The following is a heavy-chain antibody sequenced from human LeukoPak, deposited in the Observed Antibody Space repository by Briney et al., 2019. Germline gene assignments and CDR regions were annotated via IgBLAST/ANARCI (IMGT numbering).Heavy chain of an antibody. D-gene: IGHD3-22*01. Sequence: PGGSLRLSCAASGFTFSSYAMHWVRQAPGKGLEWVAVISYDGSNKYYADSVKGRFTISRDNSKNTLYLQMNGLRAEDTAVYYCARVSYYDSSGYRALNYWGQGTLVTVSS. CDR2: ISYDGSNK. CDR3: ARVSYYDSSGYRALNY. J-gene: IGHJ4*02. V-gene: IGHV3-30-3*01. CDR1: GFTFSSYA.